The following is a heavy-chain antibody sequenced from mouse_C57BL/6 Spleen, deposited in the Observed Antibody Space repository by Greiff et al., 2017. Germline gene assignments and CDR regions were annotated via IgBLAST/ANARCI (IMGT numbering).Heavy chain of an antibody. V-gene: IGHV5-17*01. D-gene: IGHD2-2*01. J-gene: IGHJ2*01. Sequence: EVQLVESGGGLVKPGGSLKLSCAASGFTFSDYGMHWVRQAPEKGLEWVAYISSGSSTIYYADTVEGRFTISRDNANNTLFLQMTSLRSEDTAMYYCARGGYLDYWGQGTTLTVSS. CDR1: GFTFSDYG. CDR3: ARGGYLDY. CDR2: ISSGSSTI.